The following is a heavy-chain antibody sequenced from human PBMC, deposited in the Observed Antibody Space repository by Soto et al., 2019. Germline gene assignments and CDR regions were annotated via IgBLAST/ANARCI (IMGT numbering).Heavy chain of an antibody. D-gene: IGHD2-21*02. CDR2: ISGTDDYT. V-gene: IGHV3-23*01. Sequence: PGGSLRLSCAASGFTFSNFAMTWVRQAPGAGLEWVSSISGTDDYTYYADSVKGRFTISRDNSKNTLYLQMNSLRAEDTAVYYCAKSLVTASWFDPWGQGTLVTVSS. CDR1: GFTFSNFA. J-gene: IGHJ5*02. CDR3: AKSLVTASWFDP.